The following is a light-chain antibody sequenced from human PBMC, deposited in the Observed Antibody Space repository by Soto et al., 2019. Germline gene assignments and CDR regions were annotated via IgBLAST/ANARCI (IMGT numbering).Light chain of an antibody. CDR3: QQYGSSPWT. Sequence: EIVMTQSPTTLSVSPGDGVTLSCRASQRVTSNLAWYQQRPGQAPRLLIYGASIRATGIPARFSGIGSGTDFTLTISRLEPEDFAVYYCQQYGSSPWTFGQGTKVEIK. CDR2: GAS. CDR1: QRVTSN. J-gene: IGKJ1*01. V-gene: IGKV3-20*01.